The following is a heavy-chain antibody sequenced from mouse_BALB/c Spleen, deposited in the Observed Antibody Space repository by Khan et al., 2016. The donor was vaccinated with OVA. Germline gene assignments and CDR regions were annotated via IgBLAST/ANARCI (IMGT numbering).Heavy chain of an antibody. Sequence: QLEESGPDLVKPSQSLSLTCTVTGYSITSGYSWHWIRQFPGNKLEWMGYIHYSGTTNYNPSLKSRISITRDTSKNQFFLQLNSVTTEDTATYYCARSGTTVVPYWYFDVWGAGTTVTISS. V-gene: IGHV3-1*02. J-gene: IGHJ1*01. D-gene: IGHD1-1*01. CDR2: IHYSGTT. CDR1: GYSITSGYS. CDR3: ARSGTTVVPYWYFDV.